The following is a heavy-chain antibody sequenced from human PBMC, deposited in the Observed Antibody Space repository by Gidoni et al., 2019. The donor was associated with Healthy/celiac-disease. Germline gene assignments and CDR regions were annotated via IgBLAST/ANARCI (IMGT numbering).Heavy chain of an antibody. Sequence: QVQLQQWGAGLLKPSETLSLTCAVYGGSFSGYSWSWIRQPPGKGLEWIGEINHSGSTNYNPSLKSRVTISVDTSKNQFSLKLSSVTAADTAVYYCARGRYAYYYGSGSYYKAENDYWGQGTLVTVSS. CDR3: ARGRYAYYYGSGSYYKAENDY. CDR2: INHSGST. CDR1: GGSFSGYS. J-gene: IGHJ4*02. V-gene: IGHV4-34*01. D-gene: IGHD3-10*01.